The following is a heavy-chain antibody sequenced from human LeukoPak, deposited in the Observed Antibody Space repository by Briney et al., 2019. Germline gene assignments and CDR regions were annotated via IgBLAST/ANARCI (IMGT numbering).Heavy chain of an antibody. CDR3: ARDRRGLVEYGVDV. CDR2: IYSGDST. CDR1: GFTVSSNY. Sequence: GGSLRLSCAASGFTVSSNYMSWVRQAPGKGLEWVSVIYSGDSTYYADSVKGRFTISRDNSKNTLYLQMNSLRAEDTAVYYCARDRRGLVEYGVDVWGQGTTVTVSS. D-gene: IGHD6-19*01. V-gene: IGHV3-66*01. J-gene: IGHJ6*02.